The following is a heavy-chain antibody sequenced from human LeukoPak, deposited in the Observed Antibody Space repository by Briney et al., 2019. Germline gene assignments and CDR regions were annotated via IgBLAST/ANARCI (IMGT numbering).Heavy chain of an antibody. CDR2: IYYSGST. Sequence: SETLSLTCTVSGGSISSGDYYWSWLRQPPGKGLEWIGYIYYSGSTYSNPSLKSRVTISVETSKNQFSLKLSSVTAADTAVYYCARVTVYSGTYFDYWGQGTLVTVSS. D-gene: IGHD1-26*01. CDR1: GGSISSGDYY. J-gene: IGHJ4*02. CDR3: ARVTVYSGTYFDY. V-gene: IGHV4-30-4*01.